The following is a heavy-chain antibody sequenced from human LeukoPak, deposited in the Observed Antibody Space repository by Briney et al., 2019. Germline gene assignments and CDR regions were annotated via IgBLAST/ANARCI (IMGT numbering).Heavy chain of an antibody. CDR3: AKNGAGRYCTNGVCYPEY. CDR2: ISSSGSTI. CDR1: GFTFSFYE. Sequence: GGSLRLSCAASGFTFSFYEMNWVRQAPGKGLEWVSYISSSGSTIYYADSVKGRFTISRDNAKNSLYLQMNSLRAEDTAVYYCAKNGAGRYCTNGVCYPEYWGQGTPVTVSS. D-gene: IGHD2-8*01. V-gene: IGHV3-48*03. J-gene: IGHJ4*02.